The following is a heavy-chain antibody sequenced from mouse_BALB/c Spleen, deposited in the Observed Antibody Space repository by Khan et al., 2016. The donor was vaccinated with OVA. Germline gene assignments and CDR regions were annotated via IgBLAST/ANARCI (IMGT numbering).Heavy chain of an antibody. CDR2: INPSDGDT. CDR1: GYTFTSYY. J-gene: IGHJ3*01. Sequence: VKLVESGAELVKPGASVKLSCKASGYTFTSYYMYWVKQRPGQGLEWIGEINPSDGDTNYNEKFKSKATLTVDKSSSTVYMQLSSLTSEDSAVYYCTRTEYGTFAYWGQGTLVTVSA. V-gene: IGHV1S81*02. D-gene: IGHD2-1*01. CDR3: TRTEYGTFAY.